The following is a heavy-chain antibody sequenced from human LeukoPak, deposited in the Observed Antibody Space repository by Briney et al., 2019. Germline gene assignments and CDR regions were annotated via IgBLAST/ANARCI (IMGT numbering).Heavy chain of an antibody. J-gene: IGHJ6*03. CDR3: ARLPGPYYYYYMDV. CDR1: GFSFSTYD. CDR2: TTSTGRTT. Sequence: GGSLRLSCAASGFSFSTYDMNWVRQAPGKGLEWVSYTTSTGRTTYYADSVKGRFTISRDNAKHSLYLQMNSLRVEDTAVYYCARLPGPYYYYYMDVWGKGTTVTVSS. V-gene: IGHV3-48*03.